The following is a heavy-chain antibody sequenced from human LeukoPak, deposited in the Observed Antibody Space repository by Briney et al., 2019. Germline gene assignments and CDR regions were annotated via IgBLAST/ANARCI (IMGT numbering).Heavy chain of an antibody. Sequence: GGSLRLSCAASGFTFSSYAMSWVRRAPGKGLEWVSTINGGGVNTHYADSVGGRFTISRDNSKDTLYLQMSGLRGEDTAVYYCAKHPPWGDLWTGRDVGFDYWGQGTLVTVSS. V-gene: IGHV3-23*01. CDR2: INGGGVNT. CDR3: AKHPPWGDLWTGRDVGFDY. CDR1: GFTFSSYA. D-gene: IGHD3/OR15-3a*01. J-gene: IGHJ4*02.